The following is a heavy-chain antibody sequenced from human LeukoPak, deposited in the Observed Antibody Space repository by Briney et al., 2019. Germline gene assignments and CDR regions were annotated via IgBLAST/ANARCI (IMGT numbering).Heavy chain of an antibody. CDR1: GFTFSSHE. J-gene: IGHJ4*02. V-gene: IGHV3-48*03. CDR3: ARDTGIVGATDY. D-gene: IGHD1-26*01. Sequence: GGSLRLSCAASGFTFSSHEMNWVRQAPGKGLEWVSYISSSGSTIYYADSVKGRFTISRDDAKNSLYLQMNSLRAEDTAVYYCARDTGIVGATDYWGQGTLVTVSS. CDR2: ISSSGSTI.